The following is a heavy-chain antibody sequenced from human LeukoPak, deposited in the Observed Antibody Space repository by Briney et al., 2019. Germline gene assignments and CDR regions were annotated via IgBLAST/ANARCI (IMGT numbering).Heavy chain of an antibody. CDR3: AREFSGSNYGFPFDY. D-gene: IGHD1-26*01. J-gene: IGHJ4*02. Sequence: GGSLRLSCAASGFTFSSYSMNWVRQAPGKGLEWVSYISSSSSTIYYADSVKGRFTISRDNAKNSLYLQMNSLRAEDMAVYYCAREFSGSNYGFPFDYWGQGTLVTVSS. CDR2: ISSSSSTI. CDR1: GFTFSSYS. V-gene: IGHV3-48*01.